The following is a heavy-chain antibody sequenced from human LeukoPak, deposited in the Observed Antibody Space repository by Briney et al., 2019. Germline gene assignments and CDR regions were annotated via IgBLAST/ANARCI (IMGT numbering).Heavy chain of an antibody. V-gene: IGHV1-69*04. D-gene: IGHD3-9*01. CDR3: ARARLDWPIQFFGYYFDY. Sequence: SVKVSCKASGGTFSSYAISWVRQAPGQGLEWMGRIIPILGIANYAQKFQGRVTITADKSTSTAYMELSSLRSEDTAVYYCARARLDWPIQFFGYYFDYWGQGTLVTVSS. CDR2: IIPILGIA. CDR1: GGTFSSYA. J-gene: IGHJ4*02.